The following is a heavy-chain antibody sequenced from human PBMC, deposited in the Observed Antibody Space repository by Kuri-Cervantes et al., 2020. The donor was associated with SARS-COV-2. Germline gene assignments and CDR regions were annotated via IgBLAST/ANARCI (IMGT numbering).Heavy chain of an antibody. CDR2: NYYSGST. J-gene: IGHJ4*02. Sequence: CTVSGGSISSSSYYWGWIRQPPGKGLEWIGSNYYSGSTYYNPSLKSRVTIFVDTSKNQISLKMSSVTAADTAVYYCARDLAVGVGILWFGELLYPWYFDYWGQGTLVTVSS. CDR3: ARDLAVGVGILWFGELLYPWYFDY. V-gene: IGHV4-39*02. CDR1: GGSISSSSYY. D-gene: IGHD3-10*01.